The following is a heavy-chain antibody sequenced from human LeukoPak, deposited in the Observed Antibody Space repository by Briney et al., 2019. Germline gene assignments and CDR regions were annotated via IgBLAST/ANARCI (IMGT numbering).Heavy chain of an antibody. CDR3: ARYPKRWQWLVGWYFDY. V-gene: IGHV4-34*01. CDR2: INHSGST. Sequence: PSETLSLTCAVYGGSFSGYYWSWIRQPPGKGLEWIGEINHSGSTNYNPSLKSRVTISVDTSKNHFSLKLSSVTAADTAVSYCARYPKRWQWLVGWYFDYWGQGTLVTVSS. CDR1: GGSFSGYY. D-gene: IGHD6-19*01. J-gene: IGHJ4*02.